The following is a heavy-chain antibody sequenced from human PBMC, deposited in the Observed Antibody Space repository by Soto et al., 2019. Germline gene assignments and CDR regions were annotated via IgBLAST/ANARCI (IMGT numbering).Heavy chain of an antibody. D-gene: IGHD5-18*01. J-gene: IGHJ4*02. V-gene: IGHV4-39*01. CDR3: ARTRRIQLWLLIDY. Sequence: SETLSLTCTVSGGSISSSSYYWGWIRQPPGKGLEWIGSIYYSGSTYYNPSLKSRVTISVDTSKNQFSLKLSSVTAADTAVYYCARTRRIQLWLLIDYWGQGTLVTVSS. CDR1: GGSISSSSYY. CDR2: IYYSGST.